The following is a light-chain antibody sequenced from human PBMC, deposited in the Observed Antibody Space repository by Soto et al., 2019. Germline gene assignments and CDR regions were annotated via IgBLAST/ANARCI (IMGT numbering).Light chain of an antibody. V-gene: IGLV1-51*01. CDR2: DDN. Sequence: QAVLRQPPSVCAAPGEKVAISCSGSSSNIGGNSVSWYQQLPGTAPKLLIYDDNKRPSGIPDRFSGSKSGTSATLGITGFQTGDEADYYCGSWDSSLSDYVFGTGTKVTVL. CDR1: SSNIGGNS. CDR3: GSWDSSLSDYV. J-gene: IGLJ1*01.